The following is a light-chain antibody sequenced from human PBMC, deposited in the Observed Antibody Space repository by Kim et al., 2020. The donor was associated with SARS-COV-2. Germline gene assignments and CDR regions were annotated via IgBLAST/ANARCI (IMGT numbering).Light chain of an antibody. CDR2: YDS. CDR3: QVWDSSSDHPGV. J-gene: IGLJ3*02. V-gene: IGLV3-21*04. Sequence: SYELTQPPSVSVAPGKTARITCGGNNIGSKSVHWYQQTPGQAPVLVIYYDSDRPSGIPERFSGSNSGNTATLTISRVEAGDEADYYCQVWDSSSDHPGVFGGGTQLTVL. CDR1: NIGSKS.